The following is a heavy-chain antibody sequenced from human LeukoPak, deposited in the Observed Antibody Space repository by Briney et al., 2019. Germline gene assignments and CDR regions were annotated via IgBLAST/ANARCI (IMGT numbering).Heavy chain of an antibody. J-gene: IGHJ4*02. CDR3: AKDTVNSGSSY. V-gene: IGHV3-23*01. D-gene: IGHD6-19*01. CDR2: ISGSGGST. Sequence: GGSLRLSCAASGFTFSNYAMNWVRQAPGKGLEWVSSISGSGGSTYYADSVKGRFTISRDNSRNTLYLQMNSLRAEDTAVYYCAKDTVNSGSSYWGQGTLVTVSS. CDR1: GFTFSNYA.